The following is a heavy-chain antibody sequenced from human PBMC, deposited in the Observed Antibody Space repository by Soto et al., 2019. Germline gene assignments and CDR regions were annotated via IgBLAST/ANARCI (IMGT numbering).Heavy chain of an antibody. CDR3: ARRYGVTLDY. V-gene: IGHV4-59*08. D-gene: IGHD4-17*01. CDR1: GGSISSYY. CDR2: IYYSGST. J-gene: IGHJ4*02. Sequence: QVQLQESGPGLVKPSETLSLTCTVSGGSISSYYWSWIRQPPGKGLEWIGYIYYSGSTNYNPSLRSRVTKSVETSKNQFSLKLSFVTAAETAVYYCARRYGVTLDYWGQGTLVTVSS.